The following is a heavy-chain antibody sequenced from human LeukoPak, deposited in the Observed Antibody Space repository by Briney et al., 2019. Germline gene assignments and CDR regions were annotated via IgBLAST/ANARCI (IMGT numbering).Heavy chain of an antibody. Sequence: GESLKISCQGSGYTFTSYWIGWVRQMPVKGLEWMGSIYPGDSDTKYSPSFQGQVTISVDKSTNTAYLQWKSLKASDTAMYYCARGDVVRGVSWFDSWGQGALVTVSS. CDR2: IYPGDSDT. V-gene: IGHV5-51*01. D-gene: IGHD2-21*02. CDR3: ARGDVVRGVSWFDS. J-gene: IGHJ5*01. CDR1: GYTFTSYW.